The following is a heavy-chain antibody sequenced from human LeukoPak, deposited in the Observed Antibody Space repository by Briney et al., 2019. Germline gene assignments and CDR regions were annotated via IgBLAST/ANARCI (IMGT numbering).Heavy chain of an antibody. V-gene: IGHV4-31*03. D-gene: IGHD2-2*01. J-gene: IGHJ4*02. Sequence: PSETLSLTCTVSGGSISSGGYYWSWIRQHPGTGLEWIGYIYYSGSTYYNPSLKSRVTISVDTSKNQFSLKLSSVTAADTAVYYCARDSSTEYYFDYWGQGTLVTVSS. CDR1: GGSISSGGYY. CDR2: IYYSGST. CDR3: ARDSSTEYYFDY.